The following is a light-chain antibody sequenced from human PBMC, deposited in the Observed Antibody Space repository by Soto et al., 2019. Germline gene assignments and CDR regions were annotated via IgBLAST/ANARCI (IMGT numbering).Light chain of an antibody. CDR1: LSVSSY. CDR2: DAS. J-gene: IGKJ5*01. V-gene: IGKV3-11*01. Sequence: KLSLPTLSLSNEERATLSCRTSLSVSSYLAWYQQKPGQAPRLLIYDASNRATGIPARFTGSGSGTDFNLTISTLEPEDFAVYYCQQRQYLPTITFGHGTRLETK. CDR3: QQRQYLPTIT.